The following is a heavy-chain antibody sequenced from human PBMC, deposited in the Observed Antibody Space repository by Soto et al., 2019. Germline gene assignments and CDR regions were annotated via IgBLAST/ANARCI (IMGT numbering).Heavy chain of an antibody. D-gene: IGHD2-15*01. CDR1: GFTFSSYA. Sequence: PGGSLRLSCAASGFTFSSYAMSWVRQAPGKGLEWVSAISGSGGSTYYADSVKGRFTISRDNSKNTLYLQMNRLRAEDTAVYYCAKVTLKDIVVVVAALGGFDIWGQGTMVTVSS. CDR3: AKVTLKDIVVVVAALGGFDI. V-gene: IGHV3-23*01. J-gene: IGHJ3*02. CDR2: ISGSGGST.